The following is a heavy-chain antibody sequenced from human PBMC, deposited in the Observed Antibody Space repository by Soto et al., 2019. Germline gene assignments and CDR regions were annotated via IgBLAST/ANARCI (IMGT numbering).Heavy chain of an antibody. D-gene: IGHD4-4*01. CDR1: GFTFSSYG. J-gene: IGHJ6*02. CDR2: IWYDGSNK. V-gene: IGHV3-33*01. CDR3: ARDPSPHDYSKSRCYGMDV. Sequence: GGSLRLSCAASGFTFSSYGMHWVRQAPGKGLEWVAVIWYDGSNKYYADSVKGRFTISRDNSKNTLYLQMNSLRTEDTAVYYCARDPSPHDYSKSRCYGMDVWGQGTTVTVSS.